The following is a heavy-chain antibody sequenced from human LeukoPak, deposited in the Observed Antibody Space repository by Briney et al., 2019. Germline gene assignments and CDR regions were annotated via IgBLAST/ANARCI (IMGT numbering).Heavy chain of an antibody. D-gene: IGHD3-22*01. CDR3: ARDLDNYYDSSGYYI. CDR1: GYTFTGYY. Sequence: ASVKVSCKASGYTFTGYYMHWVRQAPGQGLEWMGWINPNSGGTNYAQKFQGRVTMTRDTSIGTAYMELSRLRSDDTAVYYCARDLDNYYDSSGYYIWGQGTLVTVSS. J-gene: IGHJ4*02. V-gene: IGHV1-2*02. CDR2: INPNSGGT.